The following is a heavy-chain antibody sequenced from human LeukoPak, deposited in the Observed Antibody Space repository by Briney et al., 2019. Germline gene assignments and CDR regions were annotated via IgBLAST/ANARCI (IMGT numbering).Heavy chain of an antibody. D-gene: IGHD5-24*01. CDR2: IYWDDDK. V-gene: IGHV2-5*02. J-gene: IGHJ4*02. Sequence: SGPTLVNPTQTLTLTCSLSGFSLSTPGLAVGWIRQPPGKALEYLGVIYWDDDKRYRPSLKKRLTITEDTSKNQVVLTMTDMDPVDTATYFCARGHKEMAVKIEGAYYFDYWGQGTLVTVSS. CDR3: ARGHKEMAVKIEGAYYFDY. CDR1: GFSLSTPGLA.